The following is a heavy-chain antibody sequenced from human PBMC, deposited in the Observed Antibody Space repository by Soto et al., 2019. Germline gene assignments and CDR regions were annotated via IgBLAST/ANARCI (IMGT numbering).Heavy chain of an antibody. J-gene: IGHJ4*02. Sequence: QLQLQESGPGLVKPSETLSLTCTVSGGSVSSSNYSWGWIRQSPGKGLEWIGSIYYSGSTYYNPSHESRVTISVDKSKNQFSLKVISVTAADTAVYYCARLEGLATISYYFDYWGQGTLVTVSS. V-gene: IGHV4-39*01. CDR3: ARLEGLATISYYFDY. CDR1: GGSVSSSNYS. CDR2: IYYSGST. D-gene: IGHD3-9*01.